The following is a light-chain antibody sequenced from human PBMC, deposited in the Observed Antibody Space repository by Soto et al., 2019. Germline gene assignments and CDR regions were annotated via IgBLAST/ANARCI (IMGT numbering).Light chain of an antibody. J-gene: IGKJ1*01. CDR3: QHYNNLPQT. CDR1: PSLTNN. CDR2: GAS. V-gene: IGKV3-15*01. Sequence: DIGMTQSPAPLSVSPGERDTLSCRASPSLTNNLAWYQQTPRHAPRLLTYGASTRATGIPPRFSGSGSGTEFTLTISILQSEDFTVYNSQHYNNLPQTFGQGTKA.